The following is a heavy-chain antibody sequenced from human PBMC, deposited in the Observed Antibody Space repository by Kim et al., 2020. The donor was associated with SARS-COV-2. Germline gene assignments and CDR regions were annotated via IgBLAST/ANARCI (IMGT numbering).Heavy chain of an antibody. J-gene: IGHJ4*02. CDR1: GFTFSSYE. V-gene: IGHV3-48*03. CDR3: AREEYSSSVVVY. D-gene: IGHD6-6*01. Sequence: GGSLRLSCAASGFTFSSYEMNWVRQAPGKGLEWVSYISSSGSTIYYADSVKGRFTISRDNAKNSLYLQMNSLRAEDTAVYYCAREEYSSSVVVYWGQGTLVTVSS. CDR2: ISSSGSTI.